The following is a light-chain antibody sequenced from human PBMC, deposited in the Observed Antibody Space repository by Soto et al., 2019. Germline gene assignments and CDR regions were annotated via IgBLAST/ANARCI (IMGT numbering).Light chain of an antibody. V-gene: IGKV3-11*01. CDR1: QSVSSY. CDR2: DAS. Sequence: EIVLTQSPATLSLSPGERATLSCRASQSVSSYLAWYQQKPGQAPRLLIYDASNRATGIPARFSGSGSGTVFTLTISSLEPEDFEVYYCQQRSPGLTFGGGTKVEIK. J-gene: IGKJ4*01. CDR3: QQRSPGLT.